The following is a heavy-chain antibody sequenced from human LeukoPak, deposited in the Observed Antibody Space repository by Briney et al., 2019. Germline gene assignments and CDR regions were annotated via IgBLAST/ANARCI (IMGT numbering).Heavy chain of an antibody. CDR3: AREARSSGYYFDY. Sequence: QPGGSLRLSCAASGFTFSSYEMNWVRQIPGKGLEWVSYISSIGSTIYYADSVKGRFTISRDNAKNSLYLQMNSLRAEDTAVYYCAREARSSGYYFDYWGQGTLVTVSS. D-gene: IGHD3-22*01. CDR2: ISSIGSTI. J-gene: IGHJ4*02. CDR1: GFTFSSYE. V-gene: IGHV3-48*03.